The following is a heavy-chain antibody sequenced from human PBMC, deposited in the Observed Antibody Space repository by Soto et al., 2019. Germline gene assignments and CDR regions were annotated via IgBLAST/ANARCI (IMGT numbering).Heavy chain of an antibody. Sequence: VQLVQSGAEVKKPGASVKVSCKASGYTFTSYDINWVRQATGQGLEWMGWMNPNSGNTGYAQKFQGRVTMTRNTSISTAYMELSSLRSEGTAVYYCARGGYYDILTGYYSPLDYYYYMDVWGKGTTVTVSS. D-gene: IGHD3-9*01. V-gene: IGHV1-8*01. CDR2: MNPNSGNT. CDR1: GYTFTSYD. CDR3: ARGGYYDILTGYYSPLDYYYYMDV. J-gene: IGHJ6*03.